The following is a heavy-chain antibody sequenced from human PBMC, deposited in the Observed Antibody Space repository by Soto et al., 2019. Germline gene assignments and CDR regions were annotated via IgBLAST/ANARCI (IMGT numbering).Heavy chain of an antibody. CDR3: ARVLQGVGYFDL. CDR1: GGSISGYY. CDR2: IYSSGST. V-gene: IGHV4-4*07. Sequence: QVQLQESGPGLVKPSETLSLTCTVSGGSISGYYWSWIRQPAGKGLGWIGRIYSSGSTNYNPSLKRRVTMSVDTSKNQFSLKLSSVTAADTAVYYCARVLQGVGYFDLWGRGTLVTVSS. D-gene: IGHD3-16*01. J-gene: IGHJ2*01.